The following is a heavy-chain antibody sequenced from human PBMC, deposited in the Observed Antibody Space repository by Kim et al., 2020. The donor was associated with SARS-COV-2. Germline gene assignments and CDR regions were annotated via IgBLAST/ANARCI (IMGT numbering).Heavy chain of an antibody. CDR3: ARYTVTTAGFDY. CDR1: GGSISSYY. V-gene: IGHV4-59*01. D-gene: IGHD4-17*01. CDR2: IYYSGST. J-gene: IGHJ4*02. Sequence: SETLSLTCTVSGGSISSYYWSWIRQPPGKGLEWIGYIYYSGSTNYNPSLKSRVTISVDTSKNQFSLKLSSVTAADTAVYYCARYTVTTAGFDYWGQGTLVTVSS.